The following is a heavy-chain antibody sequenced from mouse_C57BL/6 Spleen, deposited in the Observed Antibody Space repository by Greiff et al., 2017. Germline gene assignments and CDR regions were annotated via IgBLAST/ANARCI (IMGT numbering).Heavy chain of an antibody. CDR3: ARRGRRARNYAMDY. D-gene: IGHD2-12*01. CDR1: GYTFTDYY. CDR2: INPNNGGT. Sequence: VQLQQSGPELVKPGASVKISCKASGYTFTDYYMNWVKQSHGKSLEWIGDINPNNGGTSYNQKFKGKATLTVDKSSSTAYMELRSLTSEDSAVYYCARRGRRARNYAMDYWGQGTSVTVSS. J-gene: IGHJ4*01. V-gene: IGHV1-26*01.